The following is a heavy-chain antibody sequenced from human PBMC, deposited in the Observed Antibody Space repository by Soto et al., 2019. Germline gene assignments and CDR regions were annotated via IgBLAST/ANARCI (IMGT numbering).Heavy chain of an antibody. V-gene: IGHV4-39*01. Sequence: PSETLSLTCTVSGGSISSSSYYWGWIRQPPGKGLEWIGSIYYSGSTYYKPSLKSRVTISVDTSKNQFSLKLSSVTAADTAVYYCARQAGDYGPYYFDYWGQGTLVTVSS. CDR1: GGSISSSSYY. D-gene: IGHD4-17*01. J-gene: IGHJ4*02. CDR3: ARQAGDYGPYYFDY. CDR2: IYYSGST.